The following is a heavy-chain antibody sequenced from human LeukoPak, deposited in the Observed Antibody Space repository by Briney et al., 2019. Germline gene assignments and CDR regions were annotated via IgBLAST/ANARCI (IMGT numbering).Heavy chain of an antibody. Sequence: SETLSLTCTVSGGSISSFYWSWIRQPPGKGLEWIGYIYYSGSTNYNPSLKSRITISLDTSKNQFSLKLTSVTAADTAVYYCARDGYYDFWSGPYYFDYWGQGTLVTVSS. CDR2: IYYSGST. CDR3: ARDGYYDFWSGPYYFDY. CDR1: GGSISSFY. D-gene: IGHD3-3*01. V-gene: IGHV4-59*12. J-gene: IGHJ4*02.